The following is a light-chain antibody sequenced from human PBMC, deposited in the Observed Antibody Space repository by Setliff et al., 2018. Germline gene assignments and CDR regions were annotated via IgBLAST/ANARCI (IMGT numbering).Light chain of an antibody. Sequence: QSVLTQPASVSGSPGQSITISCTGTSSDVGGYNYVSWYQQHPGKAPKLMIHEVSNRPSGVSNRFSGSKSGNTASLTISGLQAEDEADYYCSSYTSSSTLVFGGGTKGTVL. CDR3: SSYTSSSTLV. V-gene: IGLV2-14*01. J-gene: IGLJ2*01. CDR2: EVS. CDR1: SSDVGGYNY.